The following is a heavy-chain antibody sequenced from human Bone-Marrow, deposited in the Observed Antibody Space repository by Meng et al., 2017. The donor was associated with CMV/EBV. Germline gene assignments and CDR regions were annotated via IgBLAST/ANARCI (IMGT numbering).Heavy chain of an antibody. Sequence: ASVKVSCKASGYTFTGYYMHWVRQAPGQAPEWMGWINPNGGGTNYARKFQDRVAMTRDTSISTAYMELSRLRYDDTAVYYCVREVGVIVSYASDIWGQGTMVTVSS. V-gene: IGHV1-2*02. CDR2: INPNGGGT. CDR1: GYTFTGYY. D-gene: IGHD3-16*02. J-gene: IGHJ3*02. CDR3: VREVGVIVSYASDI.